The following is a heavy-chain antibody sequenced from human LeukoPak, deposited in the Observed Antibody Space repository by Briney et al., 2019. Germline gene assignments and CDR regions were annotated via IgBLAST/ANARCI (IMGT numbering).Heavy chain of an antibody. Sequence: ASVKVSCKASGYTFTSYYMHWVRQAPGQGLEWMGIINPTGGGTSYAQKFQGRVTMTRDTSTSTVYMELSSLRSEDTAVYYCARGQGQPVLRYFDWLLATDAYRMDVWGQGTTVTV. CDR3: ARGQGQPVLRYFDWLLATDAYRMDV. D-gene: IGHD3-9*01. CDR1: GYTFTSYY. J-gene: IGHJ6*02. CDR2: INPTGGGT. V-gene: IGHV1-46*01.